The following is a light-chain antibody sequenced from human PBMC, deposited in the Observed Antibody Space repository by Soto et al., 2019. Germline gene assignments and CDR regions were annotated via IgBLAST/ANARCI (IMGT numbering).Light chain of an antibody. V-gene: IGKV3-15*01. CDR1: QSISIN. Sequence: EIVMTQSPATLAVSPWERAVLSCRASQSISINLAWYQQKPGQAPRLLIYAASNRATGVPARFSGSWSGTEFTLTISSLQSEDSAVYYCQQYNNWITFGQGTRLEIK. J-gene: IGKJ5*01. CDR2: AAS. CDR3: QQYNNWIT.